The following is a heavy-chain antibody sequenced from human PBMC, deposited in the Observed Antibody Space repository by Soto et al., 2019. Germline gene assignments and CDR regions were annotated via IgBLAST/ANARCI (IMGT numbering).Heavy chain of an antibody. Sequence: QVQLVESGGGEVQPGRSLTISCAASGFTFSTYGMHWVRQTPGKGLEWVAVISYDGTNKFYSDSVKCRFTISRDNFKNTLNVQMNSLRADDTAVYSCAKDLQSYGDYDYYCYGMDVWGLGTRVTVSS. CDR2: ISYDGTNK. D-gene: IGHD4-17*01. J-gene: IGHJ6*02. CDR3: AKDLQSYGDYDYYCYGMDV. V-gene: IGHV3-30*18. CDR1: GFTFSTYG.